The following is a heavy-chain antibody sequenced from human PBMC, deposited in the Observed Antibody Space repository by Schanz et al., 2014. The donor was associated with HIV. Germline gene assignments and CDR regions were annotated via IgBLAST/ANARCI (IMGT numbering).Heavy chain of an antibody. CDR1: EFKFRTFA. D-gene: IGHD3-10*01. J-gene: IGHJ5*01. Sequence: QVQLVESGGGVVQPGRSLRLSCAASEFKFRTFAMHWVRQAPGKGLEWVAVISYDGNNQFYADSVKGRFTISRDNSKNTLLLQMNSLRAEDTAVYYCARDLRANYYGPQVDWFDSWGQGTPVIVSS. CDR2: ISYDGNNQ. V-gene: IGHV3-30*04. CDR3: ARDLRANYYGPQVDWFDS.